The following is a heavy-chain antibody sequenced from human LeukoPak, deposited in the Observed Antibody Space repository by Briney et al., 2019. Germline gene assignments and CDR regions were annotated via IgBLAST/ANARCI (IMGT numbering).Heavy chain of an antibody. V-gene: IGHV4-59*08. J-gene: IGHJ4*02. Sequence: SATLSLTCTFTGGYISNYYWSSIRQPPGKGLECIGHIYYSGANKYNPSLKSRITISVDTSKNQFSLMLSSVTAADTAVYYCARFGITVVRGGKYYFDYWGQGTLVTVSS. CDR2: IYYSGAN. D-gene: IGHD3-10*01. CDR3: ARFGITVVRGGKYYFDY. CDR1: GGYISNYY.